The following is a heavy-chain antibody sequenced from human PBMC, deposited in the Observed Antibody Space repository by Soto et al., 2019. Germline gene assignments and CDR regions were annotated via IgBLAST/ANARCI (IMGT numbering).Heavy chain of an antibody. V-gene: IGHV3-23*01. CDR2: ITTSGGNT. Sequence: GGSLRLCCAASGFTFSSYALSWARQAPGKGLEWVSTITTSGGNTYYADSVKGRFTISRDNSKNTLYLQMNSLRAEDTAVYYCAGRYCTIGVCYTHYYYYMHVWGKATMVSGSS. J-gene: IGHJ6*03. CDR1: GFTFSSYA. D-gene: IGHD2-8*01. CDR3: AGRYCTIGVCYTHYYYYMHV.